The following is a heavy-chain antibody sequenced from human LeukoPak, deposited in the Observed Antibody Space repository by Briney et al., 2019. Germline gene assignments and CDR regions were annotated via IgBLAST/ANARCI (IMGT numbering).Heavy chain of an antibody. D-gene: IGHD4-17*01. CDR3: ARARYYGDYMDV. CDR2: ISSNGGRT. CDR1: GFTFSSCD. V-gene: IGHV3-64*01. Sequence: GGSLRLSCAASGFTFSSCDMFWVRQAPGKGLEYVSAISSNGGRTYYANSVKGRFTTSRDNSKNTVYLQMGSLRDDDMAVYYCARARYYGDYMDVWGKGTTVTVSS. J-gene: IGHJ6*03.